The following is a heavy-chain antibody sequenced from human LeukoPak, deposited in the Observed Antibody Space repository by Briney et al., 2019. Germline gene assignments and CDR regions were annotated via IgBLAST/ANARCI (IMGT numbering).Heavy chain of an antibody. CDR3: ARAPIIQLWLGIAFDI. V-gene: IGHV1-2*04. CDR1: GYTFTGYY. CDR2: INPNSGGT. Sequence: ASVKVSCKASGYTFTGYYMHWVRQAPGQGLEWMGWINPNSGGTNYAQKFQGWVTMTRDTSISTAYMELSRLRSDDTAVYYCARAPIIQLWLGIAFDIWAKGQWSPSLQ. J-gene: IGHJ3*02. D-gene: IGHD5-18*01.